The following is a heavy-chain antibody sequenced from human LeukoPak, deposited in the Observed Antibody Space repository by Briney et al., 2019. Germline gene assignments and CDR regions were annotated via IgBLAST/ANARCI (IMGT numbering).Heavy chain of an antibody. D-gene: IGHD2-8*02. CDR3: ASRPSPGPSFRWFDP. V-gene: IGHV4-34*01. Sequence: GSLRLSCAASGFTFSSYAMSWVRQPPGKGLEWIGEINHSGSTNYNPSLKSRVTISVDTSKNQFSLKLSSVTAADTAVYYCASRPSPGPSFRWFDPWGQGTLVTVSS. CDR1: GFTFSSYA. CDR2: INHSGST. J-gene: IGHJ5*02.